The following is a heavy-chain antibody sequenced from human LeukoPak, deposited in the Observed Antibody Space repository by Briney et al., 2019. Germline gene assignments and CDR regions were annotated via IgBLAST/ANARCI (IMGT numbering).Heavy chain of an antibody. CDR2: ISGSDGST. Sequence: GGSLTLSCAASGVTFSSYAMSWVRQAPGKGLEWVSAISGSDGSTYYADSVKGRLTISRDNSKNTLYLQMNSLRAEDTAVYYCAKVRWDHRELLLALDYWGQGTLVTVSS. D-gene: IGHD1-26*01. CDR3: AKVRWDHRELLLALDY. CDR1: GVTFSSYA. V-gene: IGHV3-23*01. J-gene: IGHJ4*02.